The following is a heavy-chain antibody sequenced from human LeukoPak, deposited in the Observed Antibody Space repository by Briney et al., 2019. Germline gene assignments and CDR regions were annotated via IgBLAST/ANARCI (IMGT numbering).Heavy chain of an antibody. V-gene: IGHV4-61*01. D-gene: IGHD3-3*01. CDR3: ARLRIFGVVIQPFDP. CDR2: IYYSGST. J-gene: IGHJ5*02. CDR1: GGSVSSGSYY. Sequence: SETLFLTCTVSGGSVSSGSYYWSWIRQPPGKGLEWIGYIYYSGSTNYNPSLKSRVTISVDTSKNQFSLKLSSVTAADTAVYYCARLRIFGVVIQPFDPWGQGTLVTVSS.